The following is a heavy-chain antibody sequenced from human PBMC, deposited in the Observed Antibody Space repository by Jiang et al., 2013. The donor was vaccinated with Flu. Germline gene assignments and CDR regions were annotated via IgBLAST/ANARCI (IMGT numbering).Heavy chain of an antibody. Sequence: SGAEVKKPGSSVKVSCKASGDTFINYAISWVRQAPGQGLEWMGGIIPIFGTTNYAQKFQGRVTITADKSTNTAYMELSSLRSEDTAMYYCTSEGVAQWLFNFDYWGQGTLVTVSS. V-gene: IGHV1-69*06. CDR1: GDTFINYA. CDR2: IIPIFGTT. J-gene: IGHJ4*02. D-gene: IGHD6-19*01. CDR3: TSEGVAQWLFNFDY.